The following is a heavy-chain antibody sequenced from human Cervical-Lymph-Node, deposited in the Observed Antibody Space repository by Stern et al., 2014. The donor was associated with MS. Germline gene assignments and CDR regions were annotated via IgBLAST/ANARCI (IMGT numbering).Heavy chain of an antibody. V-gene: IGHV3-11*01. CDR2: STKSGTNV. CDR3: ARDREGDYWSFEN. Sequence: QVQLVESGGGLVKPGGSLRLSCAASGLIFSDSSMAWIRQAPGQGLEWLSYSTKSGTNVEYAYSVKGRFTISRDNAKNSLYLQMNSLRAEDTAVYYCARDREGDYWSFENWGQGTLVTVSS. D-gene: IGHD4-17*01. J-gene: IGHJ4*02. CDR1: GLIFSDSS.